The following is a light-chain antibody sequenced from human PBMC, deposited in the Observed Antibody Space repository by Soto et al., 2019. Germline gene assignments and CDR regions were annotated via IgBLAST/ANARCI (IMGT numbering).Light chain of an antibody. J-gene: IGKJ1*01. CDR2: DAS. CDR1: QSISSW. Sequence: DIQMTQSPSTLSSSVGDRVTITCRASQSISSWLAWYQQKPGKAPKLLIYDASSLESGVQSRFSGSGSGTEFTLTIRSLQPDDFATYYCKQYNSYWTCGQGTKV. V-gene: IGKV1-5*01. CDR3: KQYNSYWT.